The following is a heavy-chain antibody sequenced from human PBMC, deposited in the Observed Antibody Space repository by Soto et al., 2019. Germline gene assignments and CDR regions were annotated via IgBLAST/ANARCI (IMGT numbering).Heavy chain of an antibody. CDR1: GYTFTSYY. CDR3: ARKGRSGAALYY. CDR2: INPSGGRT. Sequence: ASVKVSCKASGYTFTSYYMHWVRQAPGQGLEWMGIINPSGGRTSYAQKFQGRVTMTRDTSTSTVYMELSSLRSEDTAVYYCARKGRSGAALYYWGQGTLVTVSS. J-gene: IGHJ4*02. D-gene: IGHD3-10*01. V-gene: IGHV1-46*01.